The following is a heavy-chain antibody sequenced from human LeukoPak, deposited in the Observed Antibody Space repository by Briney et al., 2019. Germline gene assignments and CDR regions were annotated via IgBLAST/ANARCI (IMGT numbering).Heavy chain of an antibody. D-gene: IGHD3-10*02. CDR3: AKAAATLFDFFDY. CDR2: ISDDGSKK. Sequence: PGGSLRLSCAASGFTFSSYGIHWVRQAPGKGLEWVAVISDDGSKKYYADYVKGRFTISRDNSENTLYVQMNNLRPEDTAVYYCAKAAATLFDFFDYWGQGALVSVSS. V-gene: IGHV3-30*18. CDR1: GFTFSSYG. J-gene: IGHJ4*02.